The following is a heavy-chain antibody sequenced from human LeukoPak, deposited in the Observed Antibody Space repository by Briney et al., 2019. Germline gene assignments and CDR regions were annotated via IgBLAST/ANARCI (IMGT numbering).Heavy chain of an antibody. J-gene: IGHJ3*02. CDR2: INPNSGAP. CDR1: GYTFTVYY. CDR3: ARGSYRANVDI. V-gene: IGHV1-2*06. D-gene: IGHD2-2*02. Sequence: ASVNVSCKASGYTFTVYYLHWVRQAPGQGFELMGRINPNSGAPNYAQKFQASVTVTRDTSISTAYMDLSRLTSDDSAVYYCARGSYRANVDIWGQGTMVTVSS.